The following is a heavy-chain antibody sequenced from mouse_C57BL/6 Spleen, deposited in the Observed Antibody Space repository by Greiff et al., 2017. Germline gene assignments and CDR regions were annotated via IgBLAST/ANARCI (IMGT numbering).Heavy chain of an antibody. CDR2: IYPGDGDT. Sequence: VQLQQSGPELVKPGASVKISCKASGYAFSSSWMNWVKQRPGKGLEWIGRIYPGDGDTNYNGKFKGKATLTADKSSSTAYMQLSSLTSEDSAVYFCARYYYGSSYVGYWYFDVWGTGTTVTVSS. D-gene: IGHD1-1*01. CDR3: ARYYYGSSYVGYWYFDV. CDR1: GYAFSSSW. V-gene: IGHV1-82*01. J-gene: IGHJ1*03.